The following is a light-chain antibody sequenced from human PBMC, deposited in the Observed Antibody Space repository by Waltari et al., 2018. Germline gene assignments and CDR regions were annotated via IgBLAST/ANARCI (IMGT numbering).Light chain of an antibody. CDR1: SSTSERNT. J-gene: IGLJ3*02. Sequence: QSVLTQPPSASGPPGHRVPISLSGSSSTSERNTVPSYPQLPGTAPKLLIYSNNQRPSGVPDRFSGSKSGTSASLAISGLQSEDEADYYCAAWDDSLNGRVFGGGTKLTVL. CDR3: AAWDDSLNGRV. V-gene: IGLV1-44*01. CDR2: SNN.